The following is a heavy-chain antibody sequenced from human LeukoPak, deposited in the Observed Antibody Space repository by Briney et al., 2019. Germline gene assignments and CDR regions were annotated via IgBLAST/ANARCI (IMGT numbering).Heavy chain of an antibody. V-gene: IGHV4-4*07. J-gene: IGHJ4*02. CDR1: GGSMRNYH. Sequence: SETLSLTCTVPGGSMRNYHWSWIRQPAGKGLEWIGRIYSSGSTNYNPSLKSRLTMSVDTSKNQFSLKLSSVTAADTAVYYCARGLDRRDGYKSLDYWGQGILVTVSS. D-gene: IGHD5-24*01. CDR2: IYSSGST. CDR3: ARGLDRRDGYKSLDY.